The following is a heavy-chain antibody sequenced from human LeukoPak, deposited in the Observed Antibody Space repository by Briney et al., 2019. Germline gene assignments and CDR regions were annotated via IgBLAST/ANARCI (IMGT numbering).Heavy chain of an antibody. V-gene: IGHV4-39*07. CDR2: IYYHENT. Sequence: PSETLFLTCTVSGGSISSSSDYWGWIRQAPGKGLEWIGSIYYHENTYYNSSLKSRVTISVDTSKNQFSLKLSSVTAADTAVYYCARGVVITFGGAADYWGQGTLVTVSS. CDR3: ARGVVITFGGAADY. D-gene: IGHD3-16*01. J-gene: IGHJ4*02. CDR1: GGSISSSSDY.